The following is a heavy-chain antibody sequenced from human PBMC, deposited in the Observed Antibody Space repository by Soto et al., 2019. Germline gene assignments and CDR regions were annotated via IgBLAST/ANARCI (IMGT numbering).Heavy chain of an antibody. CDR2: IYYSGST. J-gene: IGHJ4*02. Sequence: QVQLQESGPGLVKPSETLSLTCTVSGGSISSYYWSWIRQPPGKGLEWIGYIYYSGSTNYNPSLKHRVTISVDTSKNQFSLKLSSVTAADTAVYYCARASRDYGGNSPLDYWGQGTLVTVSS. CDR3: ARASRDYGGNSPLDY. CDR1: GGSISSYY. V-gene: IGHV4-59*01. D-gene: IGHD4-17*01.